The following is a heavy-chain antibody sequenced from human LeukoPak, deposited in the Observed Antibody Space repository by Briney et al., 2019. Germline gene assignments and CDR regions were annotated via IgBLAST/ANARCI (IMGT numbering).Heavy chain of an antibody. D-gene: IGHD3-22*01. CDR3: ARVRDSSGYFTRDAFDI. CDR1: GYTFTGYY. CDR2: INPNSGGT. J-gene: IGHJ3*02. V-gene: IGHV1-2*02. Sequence: GASVKVSCKASGYTFTGYYMHWVRHAPGQGLEWMGWINPNSGGTNYAQKFQGRVTMTRDTSISTAYMELSRLRSDDTAVYYCARVRDSSGYFTRDAFDIWGQGTMVTVSS.